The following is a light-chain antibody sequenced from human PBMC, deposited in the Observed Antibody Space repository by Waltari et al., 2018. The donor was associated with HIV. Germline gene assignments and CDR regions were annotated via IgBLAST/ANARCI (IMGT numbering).Light chain of an antibody. CDR1: ALPKQY. Sequence: SYELTQPPSVSVSPGQTARITCSGDALPKQYAYWYQQKPGQAPVLVIYKDSERPSGIPERFSGSSSGTTVTLTFSGVQAEDEADYYCQSADSSGTPYVFGTGTKVTVL. CDR2: KDS. J-gene: IGLJ1*01. V-gene: IGLV3-25*03. CDR3: QSADSSGTPYV.